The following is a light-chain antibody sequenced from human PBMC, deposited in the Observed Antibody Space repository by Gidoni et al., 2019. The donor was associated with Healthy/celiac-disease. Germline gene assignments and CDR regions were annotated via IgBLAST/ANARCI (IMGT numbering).Light chain of an antibody. V-gene: IGLV3-10*01. CDR2: EDS. J-gene: IGLJ1*01. Sequence: SSELTQPPSVSVSPGQTARITCSGDALPKKYAYWYKQKSGQAPVLVIYEDSKRPSGIPERFSGSSSGTMATLTISGAQVEDGADYYCYSTDSSGNHGGVFGTGTKVTVL. CDR3: YSTDSSGNHGGV. CDR1: ALPKKY.